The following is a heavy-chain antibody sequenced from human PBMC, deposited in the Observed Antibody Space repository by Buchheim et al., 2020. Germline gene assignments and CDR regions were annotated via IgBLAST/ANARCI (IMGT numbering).Heavy chain of an antibody. V-gene: IGHV4-30-2*01. Sequence: QLQLQESGSELVKPSQTLSLTCAVSGGSISSGGYSWSWIRQPPGKGLEWIGYIYHSGSTYYNPSLKSRVTISVDRSKNQFSLKPSSVTAADTAVYYCARDMGYKKGMDVWGQGTT. D-gene: IGHD1-14*01. CDR1: GGSISSGGYS. CDR3: ARDMGYKKGMDV. CDR2: IYHSGST. J-gene: IGHJ6*02.